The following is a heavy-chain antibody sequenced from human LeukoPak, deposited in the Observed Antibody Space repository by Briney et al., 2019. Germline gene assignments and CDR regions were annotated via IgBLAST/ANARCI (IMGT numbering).Heavy chain of an antibody. J-gene: IGHJ4*02. V-gene: IGHV3-23*01. CDR1: GFTFSNYA. D-gene: IGHD4-17*01. CDR3: ARDTVYFDY. CDR2: VSSSGGHT. Sequence: GGSLRLSCAASGFTFSNYAMTWVRQAPGKGLEWVSAVSSSGGHTYYADSVKGRFTISRDNSKNTLYLQMNSLRAEDTAVYYCARDTVYFDYWGQGTLVTVSS.